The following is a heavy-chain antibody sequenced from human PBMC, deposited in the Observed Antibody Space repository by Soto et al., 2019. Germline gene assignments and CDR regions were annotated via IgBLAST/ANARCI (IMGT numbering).Heavy chain of an antibody. CDR3: AKGGGSGHSSSWYHWFDP. D-gene: IGHD6-13*01. V-gene: IGHV4-61*01. CDR2: IYYSGST. Sequence: SETLSLTCTVSGGSVSSGSYYWSWIRQPPGKGLEWIGYIYYSGSTNYNPSLKSRVTISVDTSKNQFSLKLSSVTAADTAVYYCAKGGGSGHSSSWYHWFDPWGKGSRVTVPS. CDR1: GGSVSSGSYY. J-gene: IGHJ5*02.